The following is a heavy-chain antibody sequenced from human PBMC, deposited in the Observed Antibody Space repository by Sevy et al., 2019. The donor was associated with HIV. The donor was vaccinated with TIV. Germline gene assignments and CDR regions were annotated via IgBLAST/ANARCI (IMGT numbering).Heavy chain of an antibody. J-gene: IGHJ4*02. V-gene: IGHV3-15*01. Sequence: GGSLRLSCAVSGFTFSNAWMNRVRQAPGTGLQWVGLIKSKFDGETTDYAAPVKGRFTISRDDSKNTVYLQMNSLKTEDTAVYYCATAPGYYDSSPFDYWGPGTLVTVSS. CDR3: ATAPGYYDSSPFDY. CDR2: IKSKFDGETT. D-gene: IGHD3-22*01. CDR1: GFTFSNAW.